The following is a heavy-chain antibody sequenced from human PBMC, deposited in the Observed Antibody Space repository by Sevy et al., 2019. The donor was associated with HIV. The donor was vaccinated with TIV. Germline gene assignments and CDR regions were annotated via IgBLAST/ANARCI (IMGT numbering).Heavy chain of an antibody. D-gene: IGHD1-26*01. V-gene: IGHV4-59*08. Sequence: SQTLSLTCTVSGGSITSLYWNWIRQPPGKGLEWIANIYYNGHINYNPSLKSRVTLSLDTSKNQFSLRLSSVTAADTSMYYCAGENAWGRGYSWGQGTLVTVSS. J-gene: IGHJ4*02. CDR2: IYYNGHI. CDR3: AGENAWGRGYS. CDR1: GGSITSLY.